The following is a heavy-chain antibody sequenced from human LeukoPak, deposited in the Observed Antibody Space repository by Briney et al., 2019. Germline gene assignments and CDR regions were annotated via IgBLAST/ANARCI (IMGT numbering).Heavy chain of an antibody. Sequence: SVKVSCKASGYTFTGYYMHWVRQAPGQGLEWMGWINPNSGGTNYAQKFQGRVTITRDTSISTAYMELSRLRSDDTAVYYCARDSSVIRYFDWLLSYDAFDIWGQGTMVTVSS. V-gene: IGHV1-2*02. CDR1: GYTFTGYY. D-gene: IGHD3-9*01. CDR2: INPNSGGT. CDR3: ARDSSVIRYFDWLLSYDAFDI. J-gene: IGHJ3*02.